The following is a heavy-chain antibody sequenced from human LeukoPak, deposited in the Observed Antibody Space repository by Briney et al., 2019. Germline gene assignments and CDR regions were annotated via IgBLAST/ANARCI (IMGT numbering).Heavy chain of an antibody. CDR2: IGGSGGST. V-gene: IGHV3-23*01. Sequence: GGSLRLSCAASGFTFSSYAMSWVRQAPGKGLEWVSGIGGSGGSTYYADSVKGRFTNSRENSKNTLYLQMNSLRAEDTAVYYCARSSGSYSRDRVDHWGQGTLVTVSS. D-gene: IGHD1-26*01. CDR3: ARSSGSYSRDRVDH. CDR1: GFTFSSYA. J-gene: IGHJ4*02.